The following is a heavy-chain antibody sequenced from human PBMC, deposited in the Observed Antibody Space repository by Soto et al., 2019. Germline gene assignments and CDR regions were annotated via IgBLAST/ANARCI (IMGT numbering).Heavy chain of an antibody. CDR2: ISDSGGNT. D-gene: IGHD3-10*01. V-gene: IGHV3-23*01. J-gene: IGHJ4*02. Sequence: PGGSLRLSCAASRFTLSSYAMSWVRQAPGKGLEWVSIISDSGGNTYYADSVKGRFTISRDNSKNTLYLQMNSLRAEDTAVYYCARNVWFGELLAFDYWGQGTLVTVAS. CDR3: ARNVWFGELLAFDY. CDR1: RFTLSSYA.